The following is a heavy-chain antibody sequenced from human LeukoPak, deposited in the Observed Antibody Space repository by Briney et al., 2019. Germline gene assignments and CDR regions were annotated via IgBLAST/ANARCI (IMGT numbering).Heavy chain of an antibody. CDR3: AREGIDFWSGYYHYYMDV. CDR2: ISSSSSTI. Sequence: GGSLRLSCAASGFTFSNYGMNWVRQAPGKGLEWVSYISSSSSTIYYADSVKGRFTISRDNAKNSLYLQMNSLRAEDTAVYYCAREGIDFWSGYYHYYMDVWGKGTTVTVSS. V-gene: IGHV3-48*01. D-gene: IGHD3-3*01. CDR1: GFTFSNYG. J-gene: IGHJ6*03.